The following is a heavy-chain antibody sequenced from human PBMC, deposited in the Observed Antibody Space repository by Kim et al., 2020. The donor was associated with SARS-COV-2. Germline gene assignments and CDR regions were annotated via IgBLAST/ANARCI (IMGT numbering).Heavy chain of an antibody. J-gene: IGHJ4*02. CDR2: ISYDGSYK. V-gene: IGHV3-30*18. CDR3: AKGSGSYYNPFDH. D-gene: IGHD3-10*01. CDR1: GFTFSSYG. Sequence: GGSLRLSCAASGFTFSSYGMHWVRQAPGKGLEWVAVISYDGSYKYYADSMKGRFTISRDNSKNRLYLQMNSLRAEDTAVYYCAKGSGSYYNPFDHWGQGTLVTVSS.